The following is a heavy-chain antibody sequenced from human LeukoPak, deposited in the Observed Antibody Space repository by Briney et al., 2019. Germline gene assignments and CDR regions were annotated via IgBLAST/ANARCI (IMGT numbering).Heavy chain of an antibody. V-gene: IGHV3-20*04. Sequence: GGSLRLSCAASRFTFDDYGMSWVRQAPGKGLEWVSGINWNGGSTGYADSVKGRFTISRDNAKNSLYLQMNSLRAEDTALYYCAKSYGGNSVGAFDIWGQGTMVTASS. J-gene: IGHJ3*02. CDR2: INWNGGST. D-gene: IGHD4-23*01. CDR1: RFTFDDYG. CDR3: AKSYGGNSVGAFDI.